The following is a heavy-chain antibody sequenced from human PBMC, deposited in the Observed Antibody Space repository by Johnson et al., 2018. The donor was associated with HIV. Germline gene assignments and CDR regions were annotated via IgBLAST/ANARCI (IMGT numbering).Heavy chain of an antibody. CDR1: GFTVSSNY. CDR2: IYSGGST. CDR3: AKGQYSSSPCAFDI. D-gene: IGHD6-6*01. J-gene: IGHJ3*02. Sequence: VQLVESGGGLIQPGGSLRLSCAASGFTVSSNYMSWVRQAPGKGLEWVSVIYSGGSTYYANSVKGRFTISRDNSKNTLYLQMGSLRAEDMAVYYCAKGQYSSSPCAFDILGQGTMVTVSS. V-gene: IGHV3-66*03.